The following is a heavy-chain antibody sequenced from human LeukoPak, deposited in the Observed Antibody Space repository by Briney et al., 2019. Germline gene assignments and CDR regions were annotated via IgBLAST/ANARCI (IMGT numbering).Heavy chain of an antibody. V-gene: IGHV4-4*09. CDR1: GGSISSYY. CDR2: IYTSGST. CDR3: ARHTCSSTSCYPGYYYYYMDV. J-gene: IGHJ6*03. Sequence: SETLSLTCTVSGGSISSYYWSWIRQPPGKGLEWIGYIYTSGSTNYNPSLKSRVTISVDTSKNQFSLKLSSGTAADTAVYYCARHTCSSTSCYPGYYYYYMDVWGKGTTVTVSS. D-gene: IGHD2-2*01.